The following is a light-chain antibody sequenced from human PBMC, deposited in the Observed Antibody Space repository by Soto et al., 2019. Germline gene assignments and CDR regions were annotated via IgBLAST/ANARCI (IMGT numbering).Light chain of an antibody. J-gene: IGKJ2*01. Sequence: ENVLTQSPGNLSLSPGERATLSCRASQSVDSSYLAWYQQKPGQAPRLLIYGTSSRATGIPDRFSGSMSGTGFTLTINRMEPQDFAVYYCQHYGSLIYTFGQGTKLEI. CDR2: GTS. CDR1: QSVDSSY. CDR3: QHYGSLIYT. V-gene: IGKV3-20*01.